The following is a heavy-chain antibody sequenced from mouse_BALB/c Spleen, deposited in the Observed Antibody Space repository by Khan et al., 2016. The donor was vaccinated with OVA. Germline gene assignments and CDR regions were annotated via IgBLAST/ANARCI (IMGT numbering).Heavy chain of an antibody. V-gene: IGHV5-6-3*01. CDR2: INSNGGTT. J-gene: IGHJ4*01. CDR3: ARGLYDGYYYYYAMDY. Sequence: EVELVESGGGLVQPGGSLKLSCAASGFTFSSYGMSWVRQTPDKRLELVAIINSNGGTTYYPDSVKGRFTFSRDNAKNNLYLQMSRLKSEDTAMYDCARGLYDGYYYYYAMDYWGQGTSVTVSS. CDR1: GFTFSSYG. D-gene: IGHD2-3*01.